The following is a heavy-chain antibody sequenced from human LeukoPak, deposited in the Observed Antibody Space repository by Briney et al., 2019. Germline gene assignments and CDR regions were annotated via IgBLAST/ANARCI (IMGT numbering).Heavy chain of an antibody. V-gene: IGHV1-69*04. J-gene: IGHJ4*02. CDR1: GGTFSSYA. Sequence: SVKVSCKASGGTFSSYAISWVRQAPGQGLEWMGRIIPILGIANYAQKFQGRVTITADKSTSTAYMELRSLRSDDTAVYYCARDLERYYDLEGRSGYWGQGTLVTVSS. CDR3: ARDLERYYDLEGRSGY. D-gene: IGHD3-3*01. CDR2: IIPILGIA.